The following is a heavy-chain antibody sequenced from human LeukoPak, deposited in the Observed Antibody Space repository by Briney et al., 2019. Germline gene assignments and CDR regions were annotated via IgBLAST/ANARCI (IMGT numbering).Heavy chain of an antibody. CDR3: ARGDDILTGYPDY. V-gene: IGHV7-4-1*02. CDR1: AHSFTDYY. CDR2: INTNTGNP. D-gene: IGHD3-9*01. Sequence: GASVKVSCQASAHSFTDYYIHWVRQAPGQGLEWMGWINTNTGNPTYAQGFTGRFVFSLDTSVSTAYLQISSLKAEDTAVYYCARGDDILTGYPDYWGQGTLVTVSS. J-gene: IGHJ4*02.